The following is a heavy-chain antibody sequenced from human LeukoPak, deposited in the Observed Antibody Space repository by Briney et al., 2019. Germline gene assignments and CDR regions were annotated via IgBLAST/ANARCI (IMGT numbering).Heavy chain of an antibody. V-gene: IGHV3-9*01. J-gene: IGHJ4*02. CDR1: GFTFDDYA. Sequence: GGSLRLSCAASGFTFDDYAMHWVRQAPGKGLEWVSGISWNSGSIGYADSVKGRFTISRDNAKNSLYLQMNSLRAEDTAVYYCARGRPQGDWGQGTLVTVSS. CDR3: ARGRPQGD. CDR2: ISWNSGSI.